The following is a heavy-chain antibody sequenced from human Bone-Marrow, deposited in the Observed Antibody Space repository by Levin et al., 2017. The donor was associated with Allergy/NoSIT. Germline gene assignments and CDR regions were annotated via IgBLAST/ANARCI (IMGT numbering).Heavy chain of an antibody. V-gene: IGHV1-8*01. Sequence: GASVKVSCKASGYTFTSYDINWVRQATGQGLEWMGWMNPNSGNTGYAQKFQGRVTMTRNTSISTAYMELSSLRSEDTAVYYCARVAGYCSSTSCSYYDYGMDVWGQGTTVTVSS. J-gene: IGHJ6*02. CDR2: MNPNSGNT. CDR1: GYTFTSYD. D-gene: IGHD2-2*01. CDR3: ARVAGYCSSTSCSYYDYGMDV.